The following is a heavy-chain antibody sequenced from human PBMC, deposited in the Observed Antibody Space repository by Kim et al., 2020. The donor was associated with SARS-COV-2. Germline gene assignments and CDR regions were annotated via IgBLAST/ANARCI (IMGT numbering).Heavy chain of an antibody. CDR3: ERLREYYYDSSGIYWYFDL. CDR1: GGSISSYY. D-gene: IGHD3-22*01. Sequence: SETLSLTCTVSGGSISSYYWSWIRQPPGKGLEWIGYIYYSGSTNYNPSLKSRVTISVDTSKNQFSLKLSSVTAAGTAVYYCERLREYYYDSSGIYWYFDLCGRGTLVTVSS. V-gene: IGHV4-59*08. J-gene: IGHJ2*01. CDR2: IYYSGST.